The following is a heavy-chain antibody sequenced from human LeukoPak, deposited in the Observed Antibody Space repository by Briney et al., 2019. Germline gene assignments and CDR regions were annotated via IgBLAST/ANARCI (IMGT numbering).Heavy chain of an antibody. D-gene: IGHD3-9*01. CDR1: GGTFSSYA. J-gene: IGHJ6*03. Sequence: GASVTVSCKASGGTFSSYAISWVRQAPGQGLEWMGGIIPIFVTANYAQKFQGRVTITTDESTSTAYMELSSLRSEDTAVYYCARGSGCYDILTGYYTYYYYYMDVWSKGTTVTVSS. CDR3: ARGSGCYDILTGYYTYYYYYMDV. V-gene: IGHV1-69*05. CDR2: IIPIFVTA.